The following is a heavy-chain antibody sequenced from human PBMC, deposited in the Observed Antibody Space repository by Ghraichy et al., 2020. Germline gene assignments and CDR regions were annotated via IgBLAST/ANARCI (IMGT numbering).Heavy chain of an antibody. CDR2: LNIDGTTV. V-gene: IGHV3-74*01. Sequence: LSLTCAASGFSFTDYWMHWVRQTPGRGLEWVSHLNIDGTTVNCADSVKGRFTISRDNAKNTMYLQMISLTVEDTAVYYCVRSYKDGLRHFDYWGQGTLVTVSS. D-gene: IGHD1-14*01. CDR3: VRSYKDGLRHFDY. J-gene: IGHJ4*02. CDR1: GFSFTDYW.